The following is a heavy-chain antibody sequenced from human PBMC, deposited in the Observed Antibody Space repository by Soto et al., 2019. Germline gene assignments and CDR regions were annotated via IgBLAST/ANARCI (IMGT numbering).Heavy chain of an antibody. CDR2: MLYSGLT. CDR3: APLTVSLSGPYGIHV. D-gene: IGHD2-15*01. Sequence: SETLSLTCSVSGYSVSSSDYYWAWIRQPPGKGLEWIGSMLYSGLTYYNPSLKSRVTLSVDTSKNQFSVRLNSVTASDTAVYYCAPLTVSLSGPYGIHVWGQGTTVTVSS. V-gene: IGHV4-39*01. J-gene: IGHJ6*02. CDR1: GYSVSSSDYY.